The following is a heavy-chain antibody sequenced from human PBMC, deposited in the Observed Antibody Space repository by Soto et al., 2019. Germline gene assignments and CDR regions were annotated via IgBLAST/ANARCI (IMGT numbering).Heavy chain of an antibody. Sequence: QVQLVQSGSELKKPGASVKVSCKASGYNFTSYAMNWVRQAPGQGLEWMGWINTNIGNPTYAQGFTGRFVFSLDTSVSTAYLQICSLKAEDTAVDYCAREHVDWSGYYADYDYGMDVCGQGTTVTVSS. J-gene: IGHJ6*02. CDR3: AREHVDWSGYYADYDYGMDV. CDR1: GYNFTSYA. CDR2: INTNIGNP. V-gene: IGHV7-4-1*01. D-gene: IGHD3-3*01.